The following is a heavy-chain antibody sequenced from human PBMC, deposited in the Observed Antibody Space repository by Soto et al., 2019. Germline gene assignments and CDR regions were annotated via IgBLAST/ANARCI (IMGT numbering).Heavy chain of an antibody. D-gene: IGHD6-25*01. J-gene: IGHJ6*02. Sequence: QVQRVQSGAEVKEPGASLKVSCKASGFTFTNYFFHWVRQAPRQGLEWMGMISPYDGSTSYLQNLQGRVTLTSATSTSTVYMELSSLRSEDTAVYYCARGDGRGSSGFYYYYGMDVWGHGTTVTVSS. CDR2: ISPYDGST. V-gene: IGHV1-46*04. CDR3: ARGDGRGSSGFYYYYGMDV. CDR1: GFTFTNYF.